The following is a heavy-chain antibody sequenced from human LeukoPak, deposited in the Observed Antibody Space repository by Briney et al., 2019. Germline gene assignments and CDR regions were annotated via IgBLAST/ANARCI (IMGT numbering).Heavy chain of an antibody. CDR1: GFTFSSYW. Sequence: PGGSLRLSCAASGFTFSSYWMSWVRQAPGKGLDWVANIKQDGSEKYYVDSVKGRFTISRDNAKNSLYLQMNSLRAEDTAVYYCARDWPVAGRPSPPFDHWGQGTLVTVSS. J-gene: IGHJ4*02. CDR2: IKQDGSEK. D-gene: IGHD6-19*01. CDR3: ARDWPVAGRPSPPFDH. V-gene: IGHV3-7*01.